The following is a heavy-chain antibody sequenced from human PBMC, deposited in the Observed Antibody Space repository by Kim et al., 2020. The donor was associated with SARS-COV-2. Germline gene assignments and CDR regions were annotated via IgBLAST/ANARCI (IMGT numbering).Heavy chain of an antibody. CDR3: ARRGLGYCSSTSRYSAFD. D-gene: IGHD2-2*02. CDR2: IYYSGST. CDR1: GGSISSYY. J-gene: IGHJ3*02. V-gene: IGHV4-59*01. Sequence: SETLSLTCTVSGGSISSYYWSWIRQPPGKGLEWIWYIYYSGSTNYNPSLKSRVTISVDTSKNQFSLKLSSVTAADTAVDYCARRGLGYCSSTSRYSAFD.